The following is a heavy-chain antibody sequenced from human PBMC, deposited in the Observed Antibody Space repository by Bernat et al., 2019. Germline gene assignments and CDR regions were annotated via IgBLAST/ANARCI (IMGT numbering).Heavy chain of an antibody. D-gene: IGHD3-9*01. CDR2: ISGSGDRT. V-gene: IGHV3-23*04. CDR1: GFTFNSYA. CDR3: AKDRVGFGYDILTGYYMDAFDI. J-gene: IGHJ3*02. Sequence: LVESGGGLVQPGGSLRLSCAASGFTFNSYAMSWVRQAPGKGLEWVSTISGSGDRTYYADSVKGRFTISRDNSKNTLYLQMNSLRAEDTAVYYLAKDRVGFGYDILTGYYMDAFDIRGQGTMVTGSA.